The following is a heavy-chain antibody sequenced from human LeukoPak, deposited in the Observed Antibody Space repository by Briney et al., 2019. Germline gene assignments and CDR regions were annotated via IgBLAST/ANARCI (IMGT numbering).Heavy chain of an antibody. D-gene: IGHD6-19*01. V-gene: IGHV3-7*01. CDR1: GFAFSSYW. CDR2: IKPDGSGK. J-gene: IGHJ4*02. CDR3: SSQPAVLDLDC. Sequence: GGSLRLSCAASGFAFSSYWMTWVRQAPGKDLEWVANIKPDGSGKTYVDSVKGRFTISRDNAKNSLYLQMRGLRVEDTAVYYCSSQPAVLDLDCWGQGTLVTVSS.